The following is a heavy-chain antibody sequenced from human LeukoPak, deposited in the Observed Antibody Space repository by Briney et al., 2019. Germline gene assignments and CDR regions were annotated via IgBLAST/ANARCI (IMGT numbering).Heavy chain of an antibody. V-gene: IGHV4-30-2*01. J-gene: IGHJ5*02. Sequence: SETLSLTCDVSGGSISRGLYSWSWIRQPLGKGLEWIGYIYHTGSTYYNPSLKSRVTISVDTSKNQFSLRLSSVTAADTAVYYCARLQYCSGTSCYWFDPWGQGTLVTVSS. D-gene: IGHD2-2*01. CDR1: GGSISRGLYS. CDR2: IYHTGST. CDR3: ARLQYCSGTSCYWFDP.